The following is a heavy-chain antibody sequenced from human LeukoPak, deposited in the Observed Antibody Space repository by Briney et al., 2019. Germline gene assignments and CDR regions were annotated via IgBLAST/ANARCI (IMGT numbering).Heavy chain of an antibody. CDR2: ISWNSGTI. V-gene: IGHV3-9*01. Sequence: GRSLRLSCAASGFTFDDYAMHGVRHAPGKGLEWVSGISWNSGTIDYADSVKGRFPISRDNAKNSLYLQMHSLKAEDTAVYYCAKDISGGERGYSYGLYYYYGMDVWRQGTTVTVSS. J-gene: IGHJ6*02. CDR1: GFTFDDYA. CDR3: AKDISGGERGYSYGLYYYYGMDV. D-gene: IGHD5-18*01.